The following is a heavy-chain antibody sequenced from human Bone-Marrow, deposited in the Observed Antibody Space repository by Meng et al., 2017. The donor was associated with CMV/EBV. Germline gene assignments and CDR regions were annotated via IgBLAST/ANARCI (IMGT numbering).Heavy chain of an antibody. D-gene: IGHD2-2*01. CDR1: GYTFTGYY. J-gene: IGHJ3*02. CDR2: INPNSGGT. CDR3: ARGYCSSTSCYRASYAFDI. V-gene: IGHV1-2*02. Sequence: ASVKVSCKASGYTFTGYYMHWVRQAPGQGLEWMGWINPNSGGTNYAQKFQGRVTMTRDTSISTAYMELSRLRSDDTAVYYYARGYCSSTSCYRASYAFDIWGQGTMVTVSS.